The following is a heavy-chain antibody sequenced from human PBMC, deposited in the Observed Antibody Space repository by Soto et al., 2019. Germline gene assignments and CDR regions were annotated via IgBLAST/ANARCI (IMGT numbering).Heavy chain of an antibody. CDR1: GYTFTSDY. Sequence: QVQLVQSGAEVKKPGASVKVSCKASGYTFTSDYINWVRQAPGQGLEWMGIINPSGGSTSYAQKFQGRVTMTGDTSTSTVYMELTSLRSDDTAVDYCARSVTADYWGQGTLVTVSS. CDR3: ARSVTADY. J-gene: IGHJ4*02. D-gene: IGHD4-4*01. V-gene: IGHV1-46*03. CDR2: INPSGGST.